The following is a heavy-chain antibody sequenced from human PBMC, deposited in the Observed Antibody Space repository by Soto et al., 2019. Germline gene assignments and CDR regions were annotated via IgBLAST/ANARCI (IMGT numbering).Heavy chain of an antibody. V-gene: IGHV3-23*01. J-gene: IGHJ5*02. CDR3: ATRVAWISSNWFDP. Sequence: GSLRLSCAASGFSFSDYAMSWVRQAPGKGLEWVSVISESGGSTHYADSVRGRFTVSRDNSKNSLSLRMNSLRDEDTAVYYCATRVAWISSNWFDPWGQGTLVTVSS. CDR2: ISESGGST. CDR1: GFSFSDYA. D-gene: IGHD3-3*02.